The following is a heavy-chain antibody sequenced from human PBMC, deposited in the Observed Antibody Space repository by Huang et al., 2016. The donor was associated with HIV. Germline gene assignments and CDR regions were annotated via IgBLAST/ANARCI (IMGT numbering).Heavy chain of an antibody. CDR3: TREYTVAGAFDI. J-gene: IGHJ3*02. D-gene: IGHD5-12*01. CDR1: GFSFSNYA. CDR2: ISNDGTTT. Sequence: QGQLVESGGGVVRPGRSLRLSCAASGFSFSNYAMHWVRQATGKRVEWVTFISNDGTTTYYANSVKGRFTISRDNFKNTLYLQMNRLRGDDTAVYYCTREYTVAGAFDIWGQGTMVTVSS. V-gene: IGHV3-30-3*01.